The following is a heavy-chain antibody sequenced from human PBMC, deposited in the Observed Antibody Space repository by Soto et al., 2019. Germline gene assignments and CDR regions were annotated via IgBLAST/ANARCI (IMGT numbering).Heavy chain of an antibody. Sequence: SETLSLTCTVSGGSISSGGYYWSWIRQHPGKGLEWIGYIYYSGSTYYNPSLKSRVTISVDTSKNQFSLKLSSVTAADTAVYYCARDSGSDPRAFYGMDVWGQGTTVTVSS. D-gene: IGHD1-26*01. CDR1: GGSISSGGYY. CDR2: IYYSGST. V-gene: IGHV4-31*03. CDR3: ARDSGSDPRAFYGMDV. J-gene: IGHJ6*02.